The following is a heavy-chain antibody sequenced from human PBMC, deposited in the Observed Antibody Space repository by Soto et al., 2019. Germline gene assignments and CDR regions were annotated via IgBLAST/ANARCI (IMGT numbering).Heavy chain of an antibody. J-gene: IGHJ4*02. CDR1: GFTFSSYS. CDR3: AKKVNSGPGSQYFDY. Sequence: GGSLRLSCAASGFTFSSYSMSWVRQAPGKGLEWVSGFRTGADDGTTYYADSVKGRFTISRDISKNTLFLQMNSLRAEDTAIYYCAKKVNSGPGSQYFDYWGQGTLVTVSS. D-gene: IGHD3-10*01. V-gene: IGHV3-23*01. CDR2: FRTGADDGTT.